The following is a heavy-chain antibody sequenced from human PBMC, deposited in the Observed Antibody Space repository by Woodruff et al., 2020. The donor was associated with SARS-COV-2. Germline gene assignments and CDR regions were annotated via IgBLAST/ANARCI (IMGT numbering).Heavy chain of an antibody. D-gene: IGHD6-13*01. CDR2: GGST. J-gene: IGHJ5*02. V-gene: IGHV3-23*01. CDR3: AKDRTSSSSRIDWFDP. Sequence: GGSTYYADSVKGRFTISRDNSKDTLNLQMNSLRVEDTAVYYCAKDRTSSSSRIDWFDPWGQGTLVT.